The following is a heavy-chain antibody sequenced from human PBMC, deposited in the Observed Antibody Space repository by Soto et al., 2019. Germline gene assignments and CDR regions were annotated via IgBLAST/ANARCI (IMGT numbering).Heavy chain of an antibody. CDR1: GGTFSSYA. D-gene: IGHD3-22*01. J-gene: IGHJ6*02. CDR3: AGHSSGVPGYYYGMDV. CDR2: IIPIFGTA. V-gene: IGHV1-69*13. Sequence: EASVKVSCKASGGTFSSYAISWVRQAPGQGLEWMGGIIPIFGTADYAQKFQGRVTITADESTSTAYMELSSLKYEDTAVYYCAGHSSGVPGYYYGMDVWGQGTTVTVSS.